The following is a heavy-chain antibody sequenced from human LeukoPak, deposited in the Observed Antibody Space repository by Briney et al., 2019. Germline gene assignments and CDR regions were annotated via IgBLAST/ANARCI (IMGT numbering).Heavy chain of an antibody. CDR2: INHSGST. V-gene: IGHV4-34*01. CDR3: ARSGGVFYYYFMDV. D-gene: IGHD3-10*01. Sequence: PSETLSLTCAVYGGSFSGYYWSWIRQPPGKGLEWIGEINHSGSTNYNPSLKSRVTISVDTSKNQLSLKLSSVTAADTAVYYCARSGGVFYYYFMDVWGKGTTVTVSS. CDR1: GGSFSGYY. J-gene: IGHJ6*03.